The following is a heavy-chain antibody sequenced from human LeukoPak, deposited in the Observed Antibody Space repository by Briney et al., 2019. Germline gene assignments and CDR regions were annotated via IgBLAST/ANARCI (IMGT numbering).Heavy chain of an antibody. CDR1: GFTFSSYG. J-gene: IGHJ3*02. CDR3: AKEGYSSSWYKGDAFDI. Sequence: PGRSLRLSCAASGFTFSSYGMHWVRQAPGKGLEWVAVIWYDGSSKYYADSVKGRFTISRDNSKNTLYLQMNSLRAEDTAVYYCAKEGYSSSWYKGDAFDIWGQGTMVTVSS. D-gene: IGHD6-13*01. CDR2: IWYDGSSK. V-gene: IGHV3-33*06.